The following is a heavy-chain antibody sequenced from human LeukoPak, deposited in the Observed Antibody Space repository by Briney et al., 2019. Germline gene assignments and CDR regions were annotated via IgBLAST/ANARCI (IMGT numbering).Heavy chain of an antibody. CDR1: GFTFSSYW. V-gene: IGHV3-7*03. D-gene: IGHD2-2*01. CDR2: IKQDGSEK. Sequence: GGSLRLSCAASGFTFSSYWMSWVRRAPGKGLEWVANIKQDGSEKYYVDSVKGRFTISRDNAKNTLYLQMNSLRAEDTAVYYCAKDIVVVPAYTPIDYWGQGTLVTVSS. CDR3: AKDIVVVPAYTPIDY. J-gene: IGHJ4*02.